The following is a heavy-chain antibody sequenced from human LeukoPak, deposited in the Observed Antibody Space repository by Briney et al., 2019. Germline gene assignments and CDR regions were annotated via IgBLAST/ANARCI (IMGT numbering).Heavy chain of an antibody. CDR1: GFTVSSNY. J-gene: IGHJ6*02. Sequence: PGGSLRLSCAASGFTVSSNYMSWVRQALGKGLEWVSVIYSGGSTYYADSVKGRFTISRDNSKNTLYLQMNSLRAEDTAVYYCARDLAIITYYDFWSGYHSEGMDVWGQGTTVTVSS. D-gene: IGHD3-3*01. CDR3: ARDLAIITYYDFWSGYHSEGMDV. V-gene: IGHV3-66*01. CDR2: IYSGGST.